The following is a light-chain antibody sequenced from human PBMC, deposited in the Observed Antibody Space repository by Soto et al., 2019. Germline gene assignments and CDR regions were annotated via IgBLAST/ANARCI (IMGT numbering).Light chain of an antibody. CDR1: SSNIGAGYD. V-gene: IGLV1-40*01. J-gene: IGLJ2*01. CDR3: QSYDSSLSGNVV. CDR2: GNS. Sequence: QSVLTQPPSVSGAPGQRVTISCTGSSSNIGAGYDVHWYQQLPGTAPKLLIYGNSNRPSGVPDRFSGSKSGTSASLAITGLKAEDAADYSCQSYDSSLSGNVVFGGGTKLTVL.